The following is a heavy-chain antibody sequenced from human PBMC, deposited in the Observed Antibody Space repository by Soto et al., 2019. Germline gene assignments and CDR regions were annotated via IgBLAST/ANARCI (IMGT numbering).Heavy chain of an antibody. D-gene: IGHD6-6*01. V-gene: IGHV3-64D*08. CDR2: ISSNGGST. J-gene: IGHJ4*02. CDR3: VKVEGEQLVFLSTGGFFDY. CDR1: GFTFSSYA. Sequence: GGSLRLSCSASGFTFSSYAMHWVRQAPGKGLEYVSAISSNGGSTYYADSVKGRFTISRDNSKNTLYLQMSSLRAEDTAVYYCVKVEGEQLVFLSTGGFFDYWGQGTLVTVSS.